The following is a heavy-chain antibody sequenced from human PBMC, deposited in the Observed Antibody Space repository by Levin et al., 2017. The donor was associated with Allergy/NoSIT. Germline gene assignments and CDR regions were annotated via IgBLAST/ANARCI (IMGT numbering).Heavy chain of an antibody. CDR3: ARIADFGVVTAHYYYGMDV. Sequence: SCAASGFTFSSYGMHWVRQAPGKGLEWVAVISYDGSNKYYADSVKGRFTISRDNSKNTLYLQMNSLRAEDTAVYYCARIADFGVVTAHYYYGMDVWGQGTTVTVSS. CDR2: ISYDGSNK. CDR1: GFTFSSYG. V-gene: IGHV3-30*03. J-gene: IGHJ6*02. D-gene: IGHD3-3*01.